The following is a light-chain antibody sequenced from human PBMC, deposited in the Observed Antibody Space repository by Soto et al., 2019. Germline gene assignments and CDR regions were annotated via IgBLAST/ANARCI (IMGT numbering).Light chain of an antibody. Sequence: EILMTQSPGTLSVSPGERATLSCRASQSVSSNLAWYQQKPGQAPRLIISDASTTANGIPARFSGSGTGTEFTLTIRSLQSEDFAFYYCLHYYEWPRWTFGQGTKVDIK. CDR2: DAS. CDR1: QSVSSN. CDR3: LHYYEWPRWT. V-gene: IGKV3-15*01. J-gene: IGKJ1*01.